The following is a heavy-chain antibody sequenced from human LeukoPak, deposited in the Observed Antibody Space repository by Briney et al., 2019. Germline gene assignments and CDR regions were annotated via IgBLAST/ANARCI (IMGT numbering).Heavy chain of an antibody. J-gene: IGHJ4*02. CDR1: GGSISSYY. D-gene: IGHD1-26*01. CDR2: IYYSGST. Sequence: NSSETLSLTCTVSGGSISSYYWSWIRQPPGKGLEWIGYIYYSGSTNYNPSLKSRVTISVDTSKNQFSLKLSSVTAADTAVYYCAKGDTTWELPHDDWGQGTLVTVSS. V-gene: IGHV4-59*01. CDR3: AKGDTTWELPHDD.